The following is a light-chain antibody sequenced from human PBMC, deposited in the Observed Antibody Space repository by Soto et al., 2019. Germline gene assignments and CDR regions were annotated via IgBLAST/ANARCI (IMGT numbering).Light chain of an antibody. CDR2: DAS. J-gene: IGKJ1*01. CDR1: QSVRSSS. CDR3: QQYGGSPRT. Sequence: EMVLTQSPGTRSLSPGERATRSCGASQSVRSSSLAWYQQKRGQAPRLLIHDASSRATGIPDRFSGSGSGTDFTLTISRLEPEDFAVYYCQQYGGSPRTFGQGTKVDIK. V-gene: IGKV3-20*01.